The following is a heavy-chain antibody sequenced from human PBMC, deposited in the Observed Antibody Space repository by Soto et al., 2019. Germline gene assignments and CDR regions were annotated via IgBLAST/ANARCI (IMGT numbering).Heavy chain of an antibody. CDR2: ITSTSNDA. D-gene: IGHD1-26*01. V-gene: IGHV3-11*06. CDR3: ARSGSYWTLDH. CDR1: GFTFSDYY. Sequence: GGSLRLSCAVSGFTFSDYYMSWVRQAPGKGLEWVSYITSTSNDAHYADSVKGRFTISRDNAKNSLYLQMNSLRAEDTAVYYCARSGSYWTLDHWGQGTLVTVSS. J-gene: IGHJ4*02.